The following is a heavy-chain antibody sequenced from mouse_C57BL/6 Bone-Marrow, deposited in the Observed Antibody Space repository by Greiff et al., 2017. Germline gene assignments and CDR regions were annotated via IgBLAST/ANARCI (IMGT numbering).Heavy chain of an antibody. V-gene: IGHV1-43*01. D-gene: IGHD1-1*01. CDR1: GYSFTGYY. Sequence: VQLQQSGPELVKPGASVKISCKASGYSFTGYYMHWVKQSSEKSLEWIGEINPSTGGTSYNQKFKGQATLTVDKSSSTAYMQLKSLTSEDSAVYYCARNYGVGDADWGQGTLVTGSA. CDR2: INPSTGGT. J-gene: IGHJ3*01. CDR3: ARNYGVGDAD.